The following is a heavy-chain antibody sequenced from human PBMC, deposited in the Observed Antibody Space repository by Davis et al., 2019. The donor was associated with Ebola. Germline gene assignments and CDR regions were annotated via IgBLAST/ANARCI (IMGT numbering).Heavy chain of an antibody. D-gene: IGHD7-27*01. CDR3: ARDLTDLTKLGIFDY. J-gene: IGHJ4*02. Sequence: SVKVSCKASGYTFTSYGISWVRQAPGQGLEWMGGIIPILGIANYAQKFQGRVTITADKSTRTAYMELSSLRSEDTAVYYCARDLTDLTKLGIFDYWGQGTLVTVSS. CDR2: IIPILGIA. CDR1: GYTFTSYG. V-gene: IGHV1-69*10.